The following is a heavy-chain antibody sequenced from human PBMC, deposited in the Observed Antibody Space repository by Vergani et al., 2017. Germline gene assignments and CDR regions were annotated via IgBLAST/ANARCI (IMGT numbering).Heavy chain of an antibody. V-gene: IGHV1-69*01. CDR2: IIPIFGTA. CDR3: ARGKRYWSGGSCPNGWYFDL. CDR1: GGTFSSYA. J-gene: IGHJ2*01. Sequence: QVQLVQSGAEVKKPGSSVKVSCKASGGTFSSYAISWVRQAPGQGLEWMGGIIPIFGTANYAQKFQGSVTITADESTSTAYMELSSLRSEDTAVYYCARGKRYWSGGSCPNGWYFDLWGRGTLVTVSS. D-gene: IGHD2-15*01.